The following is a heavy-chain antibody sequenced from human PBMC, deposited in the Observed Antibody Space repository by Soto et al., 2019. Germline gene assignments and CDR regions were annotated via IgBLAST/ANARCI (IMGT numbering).Heavy chain of an antibody. J-gene: IGHJ6*02. V-gene: IGHV3-7*01. CDR3: ARDGTARVATIYYYYYGMDV. Sequence: QPGGSTRLSCAASGFTFSSYWMSWVRQAPGKGLEWVANIKQDGSEKYYVDSVKGRFTISRDNAKNSLYLQMNSLRAEDTAVYYCARDGTARVATIYYYYYGMDVWGQGTTVTVSS. CDR2: IKQDGSEK. D-gene: IGHD5-12*01. CDR1: GFTFSSYW.